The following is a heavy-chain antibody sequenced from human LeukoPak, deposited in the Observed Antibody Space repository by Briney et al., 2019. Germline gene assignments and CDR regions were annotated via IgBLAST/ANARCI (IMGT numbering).Heavy chain of an antibody. CDR3: ARDGAYYYGSGSSYNGLDY. CDR2: IWYDGSNK. J-gene: IGHJ4*02. CDR1: GFTFSSYG. Sequence: PGGSLRLSCAASGFTFSSYGMHWVRQAPGKGLEWVALIWYDGSNKYYADSVKGRFTISRDNSKNTLYLEMNSLRAEDTAVYYCARDGAYYYGSGSSYNGLDYWGQGILVSVSS. V-gene: IGHV3-33*01. D-gene: IGHD3-10*01.